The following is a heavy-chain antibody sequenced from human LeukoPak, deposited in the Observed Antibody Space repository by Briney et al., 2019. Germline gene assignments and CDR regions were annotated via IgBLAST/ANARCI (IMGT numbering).Heavy chain of an antibody. Sequence: ASVKVSCKASGYTFTNYDINWVRQATGQGLEWMGWMNPNSGNTGYAQKFQGRVTITRNTSISTAYMELSSLRSEDTAVYYCARGPRYCSSTSCYYYYYMDVWGKGTTVTVSS. V-gene: IGHV1-8*03. CDR2: MNPNSGNT. CDR1: GYTFTNYD. CDR3: ARGPRYCSSTSCYYYYYMDV. D-gene: IGHD2-2*01. J-gene: IGHJ6*03.